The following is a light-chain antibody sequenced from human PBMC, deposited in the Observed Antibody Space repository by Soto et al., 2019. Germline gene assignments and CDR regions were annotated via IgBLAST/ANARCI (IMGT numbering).Light chain of an antibody. Sequence: EIVFTQSPGTLCLSPGGRAKLSCRASQSVRSSYLAWYQQKPGQAPRLLIYGASTRATGIPDRFSGSGSGTDFTLTISRLAPEEFAVYYCQQYGSAMTVGQGTRLEIK. CDR2: GAS. CDR3: QQYGSAMT. J-gene: IGKJ5*01. CDR1: QSVRSSY. V-gene: IGKV3-20*01.